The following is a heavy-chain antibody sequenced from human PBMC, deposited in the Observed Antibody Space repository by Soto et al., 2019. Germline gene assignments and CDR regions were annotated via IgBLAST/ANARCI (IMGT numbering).Heavy chain of an antibody. Sequence: QVQLVQSGAEVKKPGSSVKVSCKASGGTFSSYAISWVRQAPGQGLEWMGGIIPIIGTANYVQKFQGRVTITADESTSTAYMELSSLRSEDTAVYYCQARPDYYYGMDVWGQGTTVTVSS. CDR2: IIPIIGTA. V-gene: IGHV1-69*01. D-gene: IGHD6-6*01. CDR3: QARPDYYYGMDV. J-gene: IGHJ6*02. CDR1: GGTFSSYA.